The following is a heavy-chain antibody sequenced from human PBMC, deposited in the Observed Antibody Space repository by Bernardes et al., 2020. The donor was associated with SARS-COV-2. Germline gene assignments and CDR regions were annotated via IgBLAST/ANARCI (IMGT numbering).Heavy chain of an antibody. CDR3: ARGGSCGAVKGGMDV. D-gene: IGHD3-16*01. Sequence: GGSLRLSCAASGFTFSDNALHWVRQAPGKGLEWVAVISYDGSNKYYADSVKGRFTISRDNSKDTLYLQMNGLRDEDTALYYCARGGSCGAVKGGMDVWGQGTTVTVSS. CDR2: ISYDGSNK. CDR1: GFTFSDNA. J-gene: IGHJ6*02. V-gene: IGHV3-30-3*01.